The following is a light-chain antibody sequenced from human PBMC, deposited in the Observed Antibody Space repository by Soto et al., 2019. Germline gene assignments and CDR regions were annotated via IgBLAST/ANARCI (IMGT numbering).Light chain of an antibody. J-gene: IGKJ1*01. V-gene: IGKV1-5*01. CDR1: QNISKY. Sequence: DIQMTQSPSTLSASVGGRVTITCRASQNISKYLAWHQQIPGKAPKLLIYDASRLESGVPSRFSGSGSGTEFTLNISSLQPDDFATYYCQQYNNYSWTFGQGTKVDIK. CDR3: QQYNNYSWT. CDR2: DAS.